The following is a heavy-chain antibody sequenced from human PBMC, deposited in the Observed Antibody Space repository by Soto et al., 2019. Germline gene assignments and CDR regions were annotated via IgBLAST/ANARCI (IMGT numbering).Heavy chain of an antibody. D-gene: IGHD3-10*01. Sequence: EVQLLESGGGLVQPGGSLRLSCAASGFTFNNYAMTWVRQAPGKGLEWVSAISGGGDTTSYADSVKGRFTVSRDGPKNTLYLQMSILRAEDTALYYCAKGRGGSGSLTPRVDFWGQGTLVTVSS. CDR2: ISGGGDTT. J-gene: IGHJ4*02. CDR3: AKGRGGSGSLTPRVDF. CDR1: GFTFNNYA. V-gene: IGHV3-23*01.